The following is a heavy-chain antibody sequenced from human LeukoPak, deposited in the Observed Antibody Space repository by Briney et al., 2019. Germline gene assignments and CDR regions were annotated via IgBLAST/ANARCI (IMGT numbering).Heavy chain of an antibody. CDR3: AKDSSTGDYPDY. CDR2: ISHDGSNK. J-gene: IGHJ4*02. D-gene: IGHD6-13*01. CDR1: GFTFSSYG. V-gene: IGHV3-30*18. Sequence: GGSLRLSCAASGFTFSSYGMHWVRQAPGKGLEWVAVISHDGSNKYYADSVKGRFTISRDNSKNTLYLQMNSLRAEDTAVYYCAKDSSTGDYPDYWGQGTLVTVSS.